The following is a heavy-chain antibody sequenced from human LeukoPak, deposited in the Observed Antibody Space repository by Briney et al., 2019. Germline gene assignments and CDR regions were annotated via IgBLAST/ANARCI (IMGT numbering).Heavy chain of an antibody. V-gene: IGHV1-3*03. J-gene: IGHJ4*02. Sequence: GASVKVSCKASGYTFTSYYMHWVRQAPGQRLEWMGWINAGNGNTKYSQEFQGRVTITRDTSASTAYMELSSLRSEDMAVCYCARSYIPNYGSGSYYNFFDYWGQGTLVTVSS. CDR3: ARSYIPNYGSGSYYNFFDY. CDR2: INAGNGNT. D-gene: IGHD3-10*01. CDR1: GYTFTSYY.